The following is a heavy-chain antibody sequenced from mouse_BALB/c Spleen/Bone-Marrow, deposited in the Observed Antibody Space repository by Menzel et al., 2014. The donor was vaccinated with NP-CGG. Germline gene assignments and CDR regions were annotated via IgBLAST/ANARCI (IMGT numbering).Heavy chain of an antibody. D-gene: IGHD2-4*01. V-gene: IGHV1-7*01. Sequence: VMLVESGAELAKPGASVKMSCKVSGYTFTNYWMYWVKQRPGQGLEWIGYIKVSTGYTEYNQKFKDKATLTADKSSSTAYMQLSSLTSEDSAVYYCARDYYYAMDYWGQGTSVTVSS. CDR3: ARDYYYAMDY. CDR1: GYTFTNYW. J-gene: IGHJ4*01. CDR2: IKVSTGYT.